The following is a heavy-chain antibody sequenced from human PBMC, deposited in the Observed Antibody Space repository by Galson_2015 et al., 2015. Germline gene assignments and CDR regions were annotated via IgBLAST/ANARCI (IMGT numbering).Heavy chain of an antibody. V-gene: IGHV4-34*01. CDR1: GGTFSGSF. D-gene: IGHD3-10*01. J-gene: IGHJ6*02. CDR2: INYNGNT. CDR3: ARVPFRTFGPSYYTGMDG. Sequence: SLTCAVYGGTFSGSFWSWIRQPPGRGLEWIGEINYNGNTNYNPSLQSRVIISVDTSKQQFSLKLDSVTAADTATYYCARVPFRTFGPSYYTGMDGWGQGTTVAV.